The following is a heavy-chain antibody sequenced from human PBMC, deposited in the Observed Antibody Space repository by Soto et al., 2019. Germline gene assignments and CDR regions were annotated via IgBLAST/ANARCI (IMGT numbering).Heavy chain of an antibody. CDR1: GGSISSYY. J-gene: IGHJ4*02. CDR2: IYYSGST. D-gene: IGHD2-2*01. Sequence: SETLSLTCTVSGGSISSYYWSWIWQPPGKGLEWIGYIYYSGSTNYNPSLKSRVTISVDTSKNQFSLKLSSVTAADTAVYYCARDLSSTSCYDYWGQGTLVTVSS. CDR3: ARDLSSTSCYDY. V-gene: IGHV4-59*01.